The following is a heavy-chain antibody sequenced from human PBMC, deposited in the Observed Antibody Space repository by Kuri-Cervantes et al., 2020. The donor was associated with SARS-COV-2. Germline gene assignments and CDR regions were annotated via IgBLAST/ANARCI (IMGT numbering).Heavy chain of an antibody. CDR3: ARSHTLYGGNSSPWDY. Sequence: ASVKVSCKASGYTFTSYGISWARQAPGQGLEWMGWISAYNGNTNYAQKLQGRVTMTTDTSTTTAYMELRSLRSFDTAVYYCARSHTLYGGNSSPWDYWGQGTLVTVSS. V-gene: IGHV1-18*01. CDR1: GYTFTSYG. D-gene: IGHD4-23*01. J-gene: IGHJ4*02. CDR2: ISAYNGNT.